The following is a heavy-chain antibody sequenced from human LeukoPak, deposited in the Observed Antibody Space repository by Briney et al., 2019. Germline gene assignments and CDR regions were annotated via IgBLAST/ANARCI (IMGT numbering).Heavy chain of an antibody. CDR1: GGSISSSNYY. CDR2: IYYSGST. CDR3: ARHGYAYGSGSYFDS. V-gene: IGHV4-39*01. J-gene: IGHJ4*02. D-gene: IGHD3-10*01. Sequence: SETLSLTCTVSGGSISSSNYYWGWIRRPPGKGLEWIGSIYYSGSTYYNPSLKSRVTISVDTSKNQFSLKLSSVTAADTAVYYCARHGYAYGSGSYFDSCGQGTLVTVSS.